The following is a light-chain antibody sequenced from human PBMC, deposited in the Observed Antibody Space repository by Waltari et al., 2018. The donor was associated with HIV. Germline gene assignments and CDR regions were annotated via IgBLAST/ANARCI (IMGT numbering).Light chain of an antibody. V-gene: IGKV2-24*01. CDR3: LQATQFPRT. CDR1: PSLVHSYGNTY. Sequence: DIVMTQTALSSPVTLGQPASIPCRSSPSLVHSYGNTYLNWFQPRPGQPPRLLIYKISKRLSGVPDSFSGSGAGTDFTLKISRVEAEDVGVYYCLQATQFPRTFGQGTKVEIK. CDR2: KIS. J-gene: IGKJ1*01.